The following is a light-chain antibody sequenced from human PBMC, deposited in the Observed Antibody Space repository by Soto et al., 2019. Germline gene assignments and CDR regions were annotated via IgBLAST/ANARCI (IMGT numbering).Light chain of an antibody. CDR2: GVT. J-gene: IGLJ1*01. Sequence: QSVLAQPPSASGSPGQSVTISCTGSGSDIGAYNFVSWYQQHPGKAPKLMIFGVTERPSGVSNRFSGSKSGNTASLTISGLQAEDEAEYYCSSYTNINTRACVFGTGTKLTVL. CDR1: GSDIGAYNF. CDR3: SSYTNINTRACV. V-gene: IGLV2-14*03.